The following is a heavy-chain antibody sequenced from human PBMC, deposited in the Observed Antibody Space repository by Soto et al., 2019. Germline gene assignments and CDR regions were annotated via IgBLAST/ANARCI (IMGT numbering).Heavy chain of an antibody. D-gene: IGHD3-10*01. CDR3: ARGKDGRFGESPHFDY. J-gene: IGHJ4*02. V-gene: IGHV4-30-4*01. CDR1: GGSISSGDYY. Sequence: QVQLQESGPGLVKPSQTLSLTCTVSGGSISSGDYYWSWIRQPPGKGLEWIGYIYYSGSTYYNPSLKSRVTISVDTSKNQFSLKLSSVTAADTAVYYCARGKDGRFGESPHFDYWGQGTLVTVSS. CDR2: IYYSGST.